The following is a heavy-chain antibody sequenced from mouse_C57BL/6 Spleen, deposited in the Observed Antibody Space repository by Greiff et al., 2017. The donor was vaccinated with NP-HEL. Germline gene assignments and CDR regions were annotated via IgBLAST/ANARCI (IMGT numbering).Heavy chain of an antibody. CDR3: ARYHGSSFHWYFDV. J-gene: IGHJ1*03. CDR2: ISYSGST. V-gene: IGHV3-8*01. CDR1: GYSITSDY. D-gene: IGHD1-1*01. Sequence: VQLQQSGPGLAKPSQTLSLTCSVTGYSITSDYWNWIRKFPGNKLEYMGYISYSGSTYYNPSLNSRISITRDTSKNQYYLQLNSVTTEDTATYYCARYHGSSFHWYFDVWGTGTTVTVSS.